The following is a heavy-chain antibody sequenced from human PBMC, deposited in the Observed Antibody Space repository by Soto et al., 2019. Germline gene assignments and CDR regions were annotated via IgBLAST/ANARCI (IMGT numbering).Heavy chain of an antibody. Sequence: QVQLVQSGAEGKKPGASVKISCKASGYTFTSFYMNWERQAPGQGLELMGMINPSGGSTSYTQKFQGRATMTRDTSTNTIYLELSSLSSDDTAVYYCARSRYYGLRAYTPDDNWGQGTLVIVSS. CDR2: INPSGGST. CDR3: ARSRYYGLRAYTPDDN. D-gene: IGHD3-10*01. J-gene: IGHJ4*02. CDR1: GYTFTSFY. V-gene: IGHV1-46*03.